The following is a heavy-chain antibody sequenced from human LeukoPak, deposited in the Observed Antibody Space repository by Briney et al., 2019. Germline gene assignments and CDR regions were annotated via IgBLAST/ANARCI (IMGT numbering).Heavy chain of an antibody. J-gene: IGHJ4*02. CDR3: ARARRREGDFDY. V-gene: IGHV4-39*07. CDR1: GGSISSSSYY. Sequence: PSETLSLTCTVSGGSISSSSYYWGWIRQPPGKGLEWIGSIYYSGSTYYNPSLKSRVTISVDTSKNQFSLKLSSVTAADTAVYYCARARRREGDFDYWGQGTLVTVSS. CDR2: IYYSGST.